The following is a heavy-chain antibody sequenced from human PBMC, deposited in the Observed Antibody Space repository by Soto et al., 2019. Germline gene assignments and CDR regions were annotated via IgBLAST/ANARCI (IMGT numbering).Heavy chain of an antibody. V-gene: IGHV4-4*02. CDR2: IYHSGST. CDR3: AKAAAYCIEY. Sequence: QVQLQESGPGLVKPSGTLSLPCVVSGASISNSHWLSWVRQPPGEGLEWIGEIYHSGSTNYIPSLGSRVTISVDKSTNQISLMMNSVTAADTAVYYWAKAAAYCIEYWGPGTLVTGAS. J-gene: IGHJ4*02. CDR1: GASISNSHW. D-gene: IGHD2-21*01.